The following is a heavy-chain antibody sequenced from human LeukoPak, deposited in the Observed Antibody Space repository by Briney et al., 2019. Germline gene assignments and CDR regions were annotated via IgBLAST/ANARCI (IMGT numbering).Heavy chain of an antibody. Sequence: SETLSLTCTVSGGSISSYYWSWIRQPPGKGLEWIGYIYTSGSTNYNPSLKSRVTISVDTSKNQFSLKLSSVIAADTAVYYCAGNGGLGYCSSTSCPFDYWAREPWSPSPQ. CDR1: GGSISSYY. J-gene: IGHJ4*02. V-gene: IGHV4-4*09. CDR3: AGNGGLGYCSSTSCPFDY. D-gene: IGHD2-2*01. CDR2: IYTSGST.